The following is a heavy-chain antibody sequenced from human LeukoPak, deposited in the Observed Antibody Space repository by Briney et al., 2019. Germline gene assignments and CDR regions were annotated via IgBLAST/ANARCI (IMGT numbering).Heavy chain of an antibody. Sequence: SETLSLTCTVYGGSISSYYWSWIRLPPGKGLEWIGYIYYSGSTNYNTSLKSRVTISIDTSKNQFSLKLNSVTAADTAVYYCARAGGYCSSTSCEFDYWGQGTLVTVSS. V-gene: IGHV4-59*01. D-gene: IGHD2-2*01. CDR2: IYYSGST. CDR3: ARAGGYCSSTSCEFDY. J-gene: IGHJ4*02. CDR1: GGSISSYY.